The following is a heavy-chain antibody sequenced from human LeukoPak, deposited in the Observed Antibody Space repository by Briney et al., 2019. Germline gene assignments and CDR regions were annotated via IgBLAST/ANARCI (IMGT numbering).Heavy chain of an antibody. D-gene: IGHD1-26*01. CDR2: ISSNGGSA. CDR1: GFTFSSYS. J-gene: IGHJ4*02. V-gene: IGHV3-64*01. CDR3: ARGSRIVGANAYFDY. Sequence: GGSLRLSCAASGFTFSSYSMNWVRQAPGKGLEYVSAISSNGGSAYYANSVKGRFTISRDNSKNTLYLQMGSLRAEDMAVYYCARGSRIVGANAYFDYWGQGTLVTVSS.